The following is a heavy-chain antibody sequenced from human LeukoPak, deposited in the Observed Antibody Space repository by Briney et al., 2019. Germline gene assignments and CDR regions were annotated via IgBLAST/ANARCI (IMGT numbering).Heavy chain of an antibody. CDR3: ARVRRWELRLGYYYYGMDV. D-gene: IGHD1-26*01. J-gene: IGHJ6*02. V-gene: IGHV3-33*01. CDR1: GFTFSSYG. Sequence: PGGSLRLSCAASGFTFSSYGMHWVRQAPGKGLEWVAVIWYDGSNKYYADSVKGRFTISRDNSKNTLYLQMNSLRAEDTAVYYCARVRRWELRLGYYYYGMDVWGQGTTVTVSS. CDR2: IWYDGSNK.